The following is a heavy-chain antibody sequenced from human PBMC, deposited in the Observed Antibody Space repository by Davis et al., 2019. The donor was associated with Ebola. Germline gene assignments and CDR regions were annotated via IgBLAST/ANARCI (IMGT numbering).Heavy chain of an antibody. CDR1: GFTFSSYW. J-gene: IGHJ4*02. CDR2: IKSDGSSI. D-gene: IGHD3-10*01. CDR3: TRGGYYNSGSYVTPPFDY. Sequence: GGFLRLSCVGSGFTFSSYWMYWVRQAPGKGLVWVSRIKSDGSSISYADSVKGRFTISRDNAKNTLYLQMNSLRAEDTAMYYCTRGGYYNSGSYVTPPFDYWGQGTLVTVSS. V-gene: IGHV3-74*01.